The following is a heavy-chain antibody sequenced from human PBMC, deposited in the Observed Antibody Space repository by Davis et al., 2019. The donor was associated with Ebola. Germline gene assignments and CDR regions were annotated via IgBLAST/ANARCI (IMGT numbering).Heavy chain of an antibody. CDR1: RASISSYY. D-gene: IGHD3-16*01. Sequence: PGGSLRLSCTVSRASISSYYWSWVRQPAGKGLEWIGRIYIRGSANYNPSLKSRVTISVDTSKNQFSLKLSSVTAADTAVYYCARVPTTFLFDPWGQGTLVTVSS. V-gene: IGHV4-4*07. J-gene: IGHJ5*02. CDR2: IYIRGSA. CDR3: ARVPTTFLFDP.